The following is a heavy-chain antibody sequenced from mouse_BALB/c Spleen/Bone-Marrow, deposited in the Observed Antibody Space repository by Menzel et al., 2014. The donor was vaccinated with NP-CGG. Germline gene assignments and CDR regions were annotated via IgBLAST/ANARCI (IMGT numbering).Heavy chain of an antibody. CDR3: SRHVGNPYAMDY. CDR1: GFTFSSYT. J-gene: IGHJ4*01. D-gene: IGHD3-1*01. V-gene: IGHV5-12-2*01. Sequence: EVQRVESGGGLVQPGGSLKLSCAASGFTFSSYTMSWVRQTPEKRLEWVAYISNGGGSTSYPDTVKGRFTTSRDNAKNTLYLQMSSLKSEDTAMYYCSRHVGNPYAMDYWGQGTSVTVSS. CDR2: ISNGGGST.